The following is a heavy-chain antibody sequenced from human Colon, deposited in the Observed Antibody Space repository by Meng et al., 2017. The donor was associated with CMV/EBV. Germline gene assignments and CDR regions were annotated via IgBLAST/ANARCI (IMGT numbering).Heavy chain of an antibody. J-gene: IGHJ5*02. CDR2: IYSSGST. CDR1: GNSISNDY. CDR3: AKGRARNDYWFDP. Sequence: QVMLHAVAPGQGKPWESLSLSATVDGNSISNDYWSWIRQSPGKGLEWICYIYSSGSTNYNPSLKSRVTISIDTSKNQFSLKLTSVTAADTAVYYCAKGRARNDYWFDPWGQGTLVTVSS. V-gene: IGHV4-59*01. D-gene: IGHD4/OR15-4a*01.